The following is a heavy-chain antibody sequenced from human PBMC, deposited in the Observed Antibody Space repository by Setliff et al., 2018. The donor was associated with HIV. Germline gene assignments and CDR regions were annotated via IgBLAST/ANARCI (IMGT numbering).Heavy chain of an antibody. Sequence: GGSLRLSCAAPGFTFSNSWMHWVRQAPGKGLEWVANIGQDGSEKNYVDSVKGRFTISRDNAKNSMDLQMNSLRAEDTAIYYCARKLRPGHGVDVWGQGTTVTVS. V-gene: IGHV3-7*01. J-gene: IGHJ6*02. CDR2: IGQDGSEK. D-gene: IGHD3-10*01. CDR1: GFTFSNSW. CDR3: ARKLRPGHGVDV.